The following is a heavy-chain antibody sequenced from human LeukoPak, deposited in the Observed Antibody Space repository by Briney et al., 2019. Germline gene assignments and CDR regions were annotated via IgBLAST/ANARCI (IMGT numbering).Heavy chain of an antibody. CDR3: ATRGSDFWSGFGY. CDR1: GNTLRELP. Sequence: GASVKVSCKLSGNTLRELPIQWVRQAGGKGLERMAGFDPENAEIVYAQKFQGRVTMTEDTSTNTAYMELTSLTSDDTALYYCATRGSDFWSGFGYWGQGTQVTVSS. J-gene: IGHJ4*02. D-gene: IGHD3-3*01. CDR2: FDPENAEI. V-gene: IGHV1-24*01.